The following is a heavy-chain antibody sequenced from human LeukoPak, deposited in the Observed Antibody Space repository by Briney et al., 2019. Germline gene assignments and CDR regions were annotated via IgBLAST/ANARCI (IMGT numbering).Heavy chain of an antibody. D-gene: IGHD3-10*01. V-gene: IGHV1-69*13. Sequence: SVKVSCKASGGTFSSYAINWVRQAPGQGLEWMGGIIPMFGTANHAQKLQGRVTITADESTSTAYMELSSLRSEDTAVYYCARSNYYGSGSRRNYYYYIDVWGKGTTVTISS. CDR3: ARSNYYGSGSRRNYYYYIDV. CDR2: IIPMFGTA. J-gene: IGHJ6*03. CDR1: GGTFSSYA.